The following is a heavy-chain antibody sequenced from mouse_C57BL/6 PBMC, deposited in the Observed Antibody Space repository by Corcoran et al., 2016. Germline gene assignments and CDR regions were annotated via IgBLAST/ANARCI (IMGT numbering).Heavy chain of an antibody. J-gene: IGHJ3*01. CDR1: GYTFTDYY. Sequence: EVQLQQSGPELVKPGASVKISCKASGYTFTDYYMNWVKQSHGKSLEWIGDINPNNGGTSYNQKFKGKATLTVDKSSSTAYMELRSLTSEDSAVYYCARRPIYYYGSSPGFAYWGQGTLVTVSA. CDR2: INPNNGGT. V-gene: IGHV1-26*01. CDR3: ARRPIYYYGSSPGFAY. D-gene: IGHD1-1*01.